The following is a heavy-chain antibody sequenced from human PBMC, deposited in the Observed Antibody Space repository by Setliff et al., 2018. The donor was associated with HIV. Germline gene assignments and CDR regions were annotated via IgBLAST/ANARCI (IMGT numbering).Heavy chain of an antibody. CDR1: GGSISSSTYY. CDR2: IYYSGSI. J-gene: IGHJ4*02. CDR3: ARQNSGWGVGLYYFDY. Sequence: SETLSLTCSVSGGSISSSTYYWGWVRQPPGKGLEWIGSIYYSGSIYYNPSLKSRVTISVDTPNNHFSLRLSSVTAADTALYYCARQNSGWGVGLYYFDYWGQGTLVTVSS. V-gene: IGHV4-39*01. D-gene: IGHD6-19*01.